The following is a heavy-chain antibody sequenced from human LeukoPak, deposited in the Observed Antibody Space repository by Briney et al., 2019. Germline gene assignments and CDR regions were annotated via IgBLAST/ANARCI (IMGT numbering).Heavy chain of an antibody. V-gene: IGHV3-23*01. CDR3: AKLVSHTGTLFYFES. D-gene: IGHD3-22*01. J-gene: IGHJ4*02. CDR2: VGGSGRTP. Sequence: GGSLRLSCAASGYTFTSYGISWVRQAPGKGPTWVSSVGGSGRTPHYADSVEGRFTISKDNSKNILYLQMNSLRPEDTAVYYCAKLVSHTGTLFYFESWGQGTLVTVSS. CDR1: GYTFTSYG.